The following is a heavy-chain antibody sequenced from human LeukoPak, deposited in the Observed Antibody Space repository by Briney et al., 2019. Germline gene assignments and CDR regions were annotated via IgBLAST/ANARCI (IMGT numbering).Heavy chain of an antibody. CDR1: GFTFSSYA. CDR2: ISSNGGST. J-gene: IGHJ6*03. Sequence: GGSLRLSCAASGFTFSSYAMHWVRQAPGKGLEYVSAISSNGGSTYYANSVKGRFTISRDDSKNTLYLQMGSLRAEDMAVYYCVRGGVAVAGKPYYYYYMDVWGKGTTVTISS. D-gene: IGHD6-19*01. CDR3: VRGGVAVAGKPYYYYYMDV. V-gene: IGHV3-64*01.